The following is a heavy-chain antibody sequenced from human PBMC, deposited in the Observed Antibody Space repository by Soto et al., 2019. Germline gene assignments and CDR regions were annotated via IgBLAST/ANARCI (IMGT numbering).Heavy chain of an antibody. CDR3: ARVDPGYSYGYSLDY. Sequence: SETLSLTCTVSGGSISSYYWSWIRQPPGKGLEWIGYIYYSGSTSYNPSLKSRVTISVDTSKNQFSLKLSSVTAADTAVYYCARVDPGYSYGYSLDYWGQGTLVTVSS. J-gene: IGHJ4*02. CDR1: GGSISSYY. CDR2: IYYSGST. V-gene: IGHV4-59*08. D-gene: IGHD5-18*01.